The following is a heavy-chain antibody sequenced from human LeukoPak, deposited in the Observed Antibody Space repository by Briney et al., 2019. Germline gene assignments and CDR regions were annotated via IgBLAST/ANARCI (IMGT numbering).Heavy chain of an antibody. CDR2: ISSSSYI. CDR3: ARGPRGYSGYGLLRFDY. J-gene: IGHJ4*02. D-gene: IGHD5-12*01. CDR1: GFTFSSYS. V-gene: IGHV3-21*01. Sequence: GGSLRLSCAASGFTFSSYSMNWVRQAPGKGLEWVSSISSSSYIYYADSVKGRFTISRDNAKNSLYLQMNSLRSEDTAVYYCARGPRGYSGYGLLRFDYWGQGTLVSVSS.